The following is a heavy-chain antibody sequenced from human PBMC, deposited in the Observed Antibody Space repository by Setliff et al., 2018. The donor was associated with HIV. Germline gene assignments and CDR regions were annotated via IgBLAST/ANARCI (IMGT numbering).Heavy chain of an antibody. V-gene: IGHV3-33*08. CDR1: EFTFSSYA. J-gene: IGHJ6*02. Sequence: GSLRLSCAASEFTFSSYAMHWVRQAAGKGLEWVAVIWYDGSIEYYIDSVKGRFTISRDNSKNTLFLQMNSLRPEDTAVYYCARDCRVGWVFTYGMDVWGQGTLVTVSS. D-gene: IGHD6-13*01. CDR2: IWYDGSIE. CDR3: ARDCRVGWVFTYGMDV.